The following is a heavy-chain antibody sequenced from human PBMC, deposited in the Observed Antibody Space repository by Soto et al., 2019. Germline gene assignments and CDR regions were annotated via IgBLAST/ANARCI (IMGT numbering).Heavy chain of an antibody. CDR2: ISGSGTT. D-gene: IGHD3-22*01. V-gene: IGHV3-23*01. Sequence: GGSLRLSCAASGFTFSSYAMSWVRQAPGKGLEWVSAISGSGTTYYTDSVKGRFTISRDNSKNTLYLQMNSLRAEDTAVYYCAKNPGYYYDSTGYHFDYWGQGTLVTVSS. CDR1: GFTFSSYA. J-gene: IGHJ4*02. CDR3: AKNPGYYYDSTGYHFDY.